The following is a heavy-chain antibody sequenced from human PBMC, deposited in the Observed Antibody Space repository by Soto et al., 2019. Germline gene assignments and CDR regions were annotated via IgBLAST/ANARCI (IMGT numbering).Heavy chain of an antibody. D-gene: IGHD3-10*01. V-gene: IGHV6-1*01. J-gene: IGHJ4*02. CDR2: TYYRSKWLT. CDR1: GDSVSSNTAA. Sequence: PAQTLSLTCAISGDSVSSNTAAWNWIRQSPSRGLEWLGRTYYRSKWLTAYALSVKSRITVSPDTSRNQFSLQLTSVTPEDTGVYYCARDPPEFHSAFDSWGQGALVTV. CDR3: ARDPPEFHSAFDS.